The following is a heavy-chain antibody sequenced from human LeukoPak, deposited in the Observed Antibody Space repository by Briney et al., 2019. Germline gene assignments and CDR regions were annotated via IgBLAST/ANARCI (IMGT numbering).Heavy chain of an antibody. J-gene: IGHJ4*02. CDR2: LNSDGSSP. CDR1: GFNFNSYW. Sequence: GGSLRLSCAASGFNFNSYWMHWVRQAPGRGLVWVSRLNSDGSSPSYAESVKGRFTISRDNAKKTVYLQMNSLRAEDTAVYFCARGILGELSPFDYWGQGTLVTVAS. V-gene: IGHV3-74*01. CDR3: ARGILGELSPFDY. D-gene: IGHD3-16*02.